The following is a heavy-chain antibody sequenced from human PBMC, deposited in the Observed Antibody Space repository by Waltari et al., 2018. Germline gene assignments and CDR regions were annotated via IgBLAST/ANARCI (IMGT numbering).Heavy chain of an antibody. CDR1: GFTFMRYV. J-gene: IGHJ4*02. Sequence: QVQLVESGGGVVQPGRYLRLSCAASGFTFMRYVMHWVRQAPGKGLEWVAVISYDGSNKYYADSVKGRFTISRDNSKNTLYLQMNSLRAEDTAVYYCASSQWLADWGQGTLVTVSS. CDR3: ASSQWLAD. D-gene: IGHD6-19*01. CDR2: ISYDGSNK. V-gene: IGHV3-30*01.